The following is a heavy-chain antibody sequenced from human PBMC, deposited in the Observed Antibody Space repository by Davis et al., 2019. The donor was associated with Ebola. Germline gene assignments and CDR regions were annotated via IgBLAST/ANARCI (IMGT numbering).Heavy chain of an antibody. CDR1: GYTFTSYG. V-gene: IGHV1-18*01. D-gene: IGHD2-15*01. CDR2: ISAYNGNT. CDR3: ARDLVGYCSGGSCYSGLVF. J-gene: IGHJ4*02. Sequence: AASVKVSCKASGYTFTSYGISWVRQAPGQGLEWMGWISAYNGNTNYAQKLLGRVTMTTDTSTSTAYMELRSLRPDDTAVYYCARDLVGYCSGGSCYSGLVFWGQGTLVTVSS.